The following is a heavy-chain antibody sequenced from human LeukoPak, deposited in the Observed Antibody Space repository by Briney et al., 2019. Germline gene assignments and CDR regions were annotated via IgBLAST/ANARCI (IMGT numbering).Heavy chain of an antibody. V-gene: IGHV1-18*01. CDR2: ISTSKGDT. CDR3: ARDWPTVITGY. J-gene: IGHJ4*02. CDR1: GYTFTTHG. D-gene: IGHD4-11*01. Sequence: ASVKVSFKTSGYTFTTHGVSWGRQAPGQGLEWMGWISTSKGDTNYAQKFRGRLTMATDRSTSTAYMELRSLSSDDTAVYYCARDWPTVITGYWGQGTLVTVSS.